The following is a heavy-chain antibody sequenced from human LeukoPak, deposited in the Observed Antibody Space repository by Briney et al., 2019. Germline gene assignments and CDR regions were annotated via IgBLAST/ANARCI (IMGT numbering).Heavy chain of an antibody. Sequence: GGSLRLSCAASGFTFSSYEMNWVRQAPGKGLEWVSYISSSGSTIYYADSVKGRFTISRDNAKNSLYLQMNSLRAEDTAVYYCARAQEYCSSTSCYVLYYFDYWGQGTLVTVSS. CDR2: ISSSGSTI. CDR1: GFTFSSYE. D-gene: IGHD2-2*01. V-gene: IGHV3-48*03. CDR3: ARAQEYCSSTSCYVLYYFDY. J-gene: IGHJ4*02.